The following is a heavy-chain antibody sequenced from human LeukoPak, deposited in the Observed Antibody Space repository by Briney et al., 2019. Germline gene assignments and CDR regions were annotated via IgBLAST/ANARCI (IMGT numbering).Heavy chain of an antibody. CDR3: AKEFGVRLGELATLDY. V-gene: IGHV3-30*18. D-gene: IGHD3-16*01. CDR2: ISYDGSKK. J-gene: IGHJ4*02. CDR1: GFAFRTSV. Sequence: GRSLRPSCAASGFAFRTSVMYWVRQAPGKGLEWVAYISYDGSKKFYGDTVKGRVTISRDNSENMLYLQMDSLSTEDTAVYYCAKEFGVRLGELATLDYWGQGTLVAVSS.